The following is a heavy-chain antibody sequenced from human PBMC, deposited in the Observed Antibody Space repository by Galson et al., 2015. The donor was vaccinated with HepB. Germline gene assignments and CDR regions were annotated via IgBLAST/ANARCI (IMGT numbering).Heavy chain of an antibody. Sequence: SVKVSCKASGYTFTSHYLHWVRQAPGQGLEWMGWINPNSGGTNYAQKFQGRVTMTRDTSISTVYMELSRLRSDDTAVYYCVRDLAVAENRLDPWGQGTLVTVSS. V-gene: IGHV1-2*02. J-gene: IGHJ5*02. CDR3: VRDLAVAENRLDP. CDR1: GYTFTSHY. D-gene: IGHD6-19*01. CDR2: INPNSGGT.